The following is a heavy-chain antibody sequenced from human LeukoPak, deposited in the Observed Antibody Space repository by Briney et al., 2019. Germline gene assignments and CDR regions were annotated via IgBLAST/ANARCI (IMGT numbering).Heavy chain of an antibody. D-gene: IGHD2-21*02. V-gene: IGHV3-23*01. CDR2: ISGSGGNT. CDR3: AKGQVRGDYFFDY. CDR1: GFTFSNYA. J-gene: IGHJ4*02. Sequence: GGSLRLSCAASGFTFSNYAMSWVRQAPGKGLEWVSVISGSGGNTYYADSVKGRFTISRDNSKNTLYLQMNSLRAEDTAIYYCAKGQVRGDYFFDYWGQGTLVTVSS.